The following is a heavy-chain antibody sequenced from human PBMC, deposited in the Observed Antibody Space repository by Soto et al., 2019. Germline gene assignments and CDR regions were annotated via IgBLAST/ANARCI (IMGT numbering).Heavy chain of an antibody. Sequence: EVQLMESGGGLVQPGGSLRLSCAASGFTFSDYSMYWVRQAPGHGLEWVSYLSSSRSTIYYADSVKGRFTISRDDAKNSLYLQMNNLRDEDTDVYYWARNYDYVWGTYRLYYFDYWCQGTMVTVSS. V-gene: IGHV3-48*02. CDR1: GFTFSDYS. D-gene: IGHD3-16*02. J-gene: IGHJ4*02. CDR3: ARNYDYVWGTYRLYYFDY. CDR2: LSSSRSTI.